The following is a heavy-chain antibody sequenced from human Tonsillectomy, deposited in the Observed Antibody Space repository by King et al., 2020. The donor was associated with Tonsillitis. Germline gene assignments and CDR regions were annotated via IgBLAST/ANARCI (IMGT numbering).Heavy chain of an antibody. Sequence: QLQESGPGLVKPSETLSLTCTVSGGSISSSSYYWGWIRQPPGKGLEWIGSIYYSGSTYYNPSLKSRVTISVDTSKNQFSLKLSSVTAADTAVYYCASHVHYYGSGSLNWFDPWGQGTLVTVSS. V-gene: IGHV4-39*01. CDR1: GGSISSSSYY. J-gene: IGHJ5*02. D-gene: IGHD3-10*01. CDR3: ASHVHYYGSGSLNWFDP. CDR2: IYYSGST.